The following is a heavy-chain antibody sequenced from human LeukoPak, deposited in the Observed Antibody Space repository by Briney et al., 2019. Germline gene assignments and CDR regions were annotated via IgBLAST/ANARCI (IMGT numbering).Heavy chain of an antibody. D-gene: IGHD3-10*01. CDR3: AKGVAVTMVRPNWFDP. CDR1: GFTFSSYS. J-gene: IGHJ5*02. Sequence: PGGSLRLSCAASGFTFSSYSMNWVRQAPGKGLEWVSSISSSSSYIYYADSVKGRFTISRDNAKNSLYLQMNSLRAEDTAVYYCAKGVAVTMVRPNWFDPWGQGTLVTVSS. CDR2: ISSSSSYI. V-gene: IGHV3-21*01.